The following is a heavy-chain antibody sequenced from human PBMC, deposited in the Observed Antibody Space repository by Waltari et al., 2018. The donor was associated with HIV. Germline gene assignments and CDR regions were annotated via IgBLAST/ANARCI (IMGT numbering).Heavy chain of an antibody. CDR1: GSPVANRDAL. CDR3: ARQLRIIQTSSYRMDV. D-gene: IGHD3-16*02. Sequence: HLQLQESGPSLLKPSETLSLSCSVSGSPVANRDALWGWFRQPPGKSLEWIVSISSGGNIYHNQTIKSRISISLDTSRNHISLKMTSATASDSAVYYCARQLRIIQTSSYRMDVWGPGTLVTV. CDR2: ISSGGNI. V-gene: IGHV4-39*02. J-gene: IGHJ6*02.